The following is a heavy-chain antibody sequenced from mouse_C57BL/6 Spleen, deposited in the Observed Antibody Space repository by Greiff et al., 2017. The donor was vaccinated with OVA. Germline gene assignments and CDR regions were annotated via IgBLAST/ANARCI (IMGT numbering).Heavy chain of an antibody. J-gene: IGHJ4*01. CDR1: GYTFTDYN. CDR2: INPNNGGT. D-gene: IGHD2-4*01. Sequence: VQLQQSGPELVKPGASVKLPCKASGYTFTDYNMDWVKQSPGKSLEWIGDINPNNGGTIYNQKFKGKATLTVDKSSSTAYMELRSLPYEDTAVYYCARKRDYDYDDAMDYWGQGTSVTVSS. V-gene: IGHV1-18*01. CDR3: ARKRDYDYDDAMDY.